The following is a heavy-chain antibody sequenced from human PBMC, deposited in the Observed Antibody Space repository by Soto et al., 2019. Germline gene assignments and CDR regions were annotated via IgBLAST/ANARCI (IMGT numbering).Heavy chain of an antibody. V-gene: IGHV1-8*01. CDR2: MNPSSGNT. Sequence: QVQLVQSGAEVKKPGASVKVSCKASGYTFTNYDINWVRQATGQGLEWMGWMNPSSGNTGYVQKFQGRVTMTRNTXTXTXXMELTSLTSDDRAVYYWARTRLCGGDGSASYYFDFWGQGALVTVSS. J-gene: IGHJ4*02. CDR3: ARTRLCGGDGSASYYFDF. D-gene: IGHD2-21*02. CDR1: GYTFTNYD.